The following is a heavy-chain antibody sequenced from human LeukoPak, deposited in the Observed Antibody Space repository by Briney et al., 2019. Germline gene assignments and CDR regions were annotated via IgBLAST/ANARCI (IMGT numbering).Heavy chain of an antibody. D-gene: IGHD2-8*01. J-gene: IGHJ4*02. Sequence: ASVKVSCKASGYTFTGYYMHWVRQAPGQGLEWMEWINPNSGGTNYAQKFQGRVTMTRDTSISTAYMELSRLRSDDTAVYYCAVAPLYQRNLVDYWGQGTLVTVSS. CDR1: GYTFTGYY. CDR2: INPNSGGT. V-gene: IGHV1-2*02. CDR3: AVAPLYQRNLVDY.